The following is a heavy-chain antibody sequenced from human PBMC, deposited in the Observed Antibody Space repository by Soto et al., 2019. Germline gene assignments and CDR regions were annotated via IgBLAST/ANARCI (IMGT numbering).Heavy chain of an antibody. J-gene: IGHJ4*02. CDR3: CRVGLSIAVRPFYY. Sequence: QVQLQESGPGLVKPSQTLSLTCTVSGGSISSGDYYWSWIRQPPGKGLEGSGYIYYSGSTYYNPSLQSRGTISLNNSKNHFFLKLSSLTAADTAGYYCCRVGLSIAVRPFYYWGQGNLVTVSS. CDR1: GGSISSGDYY. CDR2: IYYSGST. V-gene: IGHV4-30-4*01. D-gene: IGHD6-6*01.